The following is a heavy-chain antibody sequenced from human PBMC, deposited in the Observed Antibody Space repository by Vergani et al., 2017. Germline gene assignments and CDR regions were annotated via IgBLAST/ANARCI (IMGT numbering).Heavy chain of an antibody. D-gene: IGHD3-22*01. J-gene: IGHJ4*02. Sequence: EVQLVESGGGLVKPGGSLRLSCAASGFTFSSYSMNWVRQAPGKGLEWVSSISSSSSYIYYADSVKGRFTISRDNAKNSLYLQMNSLRAEDTAVYYCTTDFWGGDSSGYYTYWGQGTLVTVSS. CDR2: ISSSSSYI. CDR3: TTDFWGGDSSGYYTY. V-gene: IGHV3-21*01. CDR1: GFTFSSYS.